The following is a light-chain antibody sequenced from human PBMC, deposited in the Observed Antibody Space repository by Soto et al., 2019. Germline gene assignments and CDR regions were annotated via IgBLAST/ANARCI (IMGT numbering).Light chain of an antibody. CDR2: EGT. Sequence: QSALTQPASVSGSPGQSVTISCTGSSSDVGTYDLVSWYQQHPGKAPKILIYEGTKRTSGVSNRFSGSKSGNTASLTISGRQAEDEADYFCCSYAGFSTVVFGGGTKLTVL. V-gene: IGLV2-23*01. CDR1: SSDVGTYDL. CDR3: CSYAGFSTVV. J-gene: IGLJ3*02.